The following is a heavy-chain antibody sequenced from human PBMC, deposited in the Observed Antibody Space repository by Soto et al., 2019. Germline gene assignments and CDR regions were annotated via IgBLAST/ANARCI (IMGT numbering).Heavy chain of an antibody. CDR2: LYADGRT. CDR1: GFSFGDYD. D-gene: IGHD3-10*01. J-gene: IGHJ4*02. V-gene: IGHV3-23*01. Sequence: VQLLESGGGLVQPGGSLRLSCAASGFSFGDYDMGWVRQPPGKGPEWVSSLYADGRTFYLDSVRGRFTISRDNSKTTLFLQMNGLTADDTAVYFCATAGRNVFGSWGQGTLVTVSS. CDR3: ATAGRNVFGS.